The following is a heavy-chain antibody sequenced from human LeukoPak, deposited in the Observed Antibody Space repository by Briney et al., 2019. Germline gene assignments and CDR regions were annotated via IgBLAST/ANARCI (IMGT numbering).Heavy chain of an antibody. V-gene: IGHV4-39*01. J-gene: IGHJ6*03. CDR3: ARQGADYFYYYVDV. Sequence: SETLSLTCSVSGGSISGNSFYWDWIRQPPGKGLEWIGSIYYSGSTFYSSSLESRVSLSVDMSKNQFSLKLTSVTAADTAVYYCARQGADYFYYYVDVWGEGTTVAVSS. D-gene: IGHD3-16*01. CDR1: GGSISGNSFY. CDR2: IYYSGST.